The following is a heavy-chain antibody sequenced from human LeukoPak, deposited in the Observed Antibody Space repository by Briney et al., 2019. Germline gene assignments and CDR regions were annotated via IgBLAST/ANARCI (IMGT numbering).Heavy chain of an antibody. CDR3: ARDVPPAAGPQLVPNWFGP. D-gene: IGHD6-6*01. CDR2: ISSSGSTI. Sequence: PGGSLRLSCAASGFTFSSYEMNWVRQAPGKGLEWVSYISSSGSTIYYADSVKGRFTISRDNSKNKLYLQMNSLRNEDAAVYYCARDVPPAAGPQLVPNWFGPWGQGTLVTVSS. V-gene: IGHV3-48*03. J-gene: IGHJ5*02. CDR1: GFTFSSYE.